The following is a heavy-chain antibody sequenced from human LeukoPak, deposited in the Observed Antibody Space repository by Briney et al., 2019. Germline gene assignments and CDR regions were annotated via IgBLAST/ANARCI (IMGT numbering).Heavy chain of an antibody. D-gene: IGHD6-19*01. Sequence: GGSLRLSCAASGLTFDVYAVHWVRQAPGKGLEWVSGITWSNGEIAYADSVKGRFTISRDNAKNSLYLQMNSLRTEDMAVYYCAKSLRNGSGWASDYWGQGTLVTVSS. V-gene: IGHV3-9*03. J-gene: IGHJ4*02. CDR1: GLTFDVYA. CDR3: AKSLRNGSGWASDY. CDR2: ITWSNGEI.